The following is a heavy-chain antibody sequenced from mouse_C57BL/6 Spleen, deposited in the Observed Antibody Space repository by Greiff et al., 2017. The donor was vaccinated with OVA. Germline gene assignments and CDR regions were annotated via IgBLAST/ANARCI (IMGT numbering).Heavy chain of an antibody. Sequence: EVQLQESGPGLVKPSQSLSLTCSVTGYSITSGYYWNWIRQFPGNKLEWMGYISYDGSNNYNPSLKNRISITRDTSKNQFFLKLNSVTTEDTATYYCAREGYYKENAMDYWGQGTSVTVSS. J-gene: IGHJ4*01. CDR1: GYSITSGYY. CDR3: AREGYYKENAMDY. CDR2: ISYDGSN. D-gene: IGHD2-3*01. V-gene: IGHV3-6*01.